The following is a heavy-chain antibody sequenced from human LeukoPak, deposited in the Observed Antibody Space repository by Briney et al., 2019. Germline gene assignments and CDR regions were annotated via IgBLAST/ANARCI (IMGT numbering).Heavy chain of an antibody. CDR3: ARGILSAGMDV. CDR2: IYHSRST. CDR1: GGSISSGGYS. D-gene: IGHD2-15*01. V-gene: IGHV4-30-2*01. Sequence: SETPSLTCAVSGGSISSGGYSGSWIRHPPGKGLEWIGYIYHSRSTYYPPSPKSRVTISVDRSKTLFSLKLSSVAAADTALYYCARGILSAGMDVWGQGTTVTVSS. J-gene: IGHJ6*02.